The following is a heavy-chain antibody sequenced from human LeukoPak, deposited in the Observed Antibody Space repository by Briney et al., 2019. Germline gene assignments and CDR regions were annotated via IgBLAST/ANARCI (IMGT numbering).Heavy chain of an antibody. CDR1: GLTLDYYG. CDR2: INWNGGSP. J-gene: IGHJ4*02. Sequence: GGCLILSCSASGLTLDYYGVRWVRQAPGRGVGWVSGINWNGGSPGYADCVKGRFTISRDNANNSLYLQMSSLRAEDTALYYCARDVPQANYDYVWGSYRSWYFDYWGQGTLVTVSS. D-gene: IGHD3-16*02. V-gene: IGHV3-20*04. CDR3: ARDVPQANYDYVWGSYRSWYFDY.